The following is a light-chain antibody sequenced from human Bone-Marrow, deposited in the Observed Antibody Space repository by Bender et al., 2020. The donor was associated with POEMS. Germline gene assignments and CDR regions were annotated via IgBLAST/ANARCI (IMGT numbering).Light chain of an antibody. Sequence: QSALTQPSSVSGSPGQSITISCTGTSSDVGGYNYVSWYQQHPGKAPKLIIYDVYNRTSGISNRFSGSKSGNTASMTISGLQAEDEADYYCSSYTTSNTLVFGGGTKLTVL. CDR1: SSDVGGYNY. CDR2: DVY. V-gene: IGLV2-14*01. J-gene: IGLJ3*02. CDR3: SSYTTSNTLV.